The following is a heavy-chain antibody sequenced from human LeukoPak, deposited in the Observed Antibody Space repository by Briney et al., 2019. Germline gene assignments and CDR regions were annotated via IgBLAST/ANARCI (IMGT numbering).Heavy chain of an antibody. CDR2: ISGSGGST. CDR1: GFTFSSYA. D-gene: IGHD3-22*01. Sequence: GGSLRLSCAASGFTFSSYAMSWVRQAPGKGLEWVSAISGSGGSTYYADSVKGRFTISRDNSKNTLYLQMNSLRAEDTAVYYCAKDLVYYDSSGYYSPFDYWGQGTLATVSS. J-gene: IGHJ4*02. V-gene: IGHV3-23*01. CDR3: AKDLVYYDSSGYYSPFDY.